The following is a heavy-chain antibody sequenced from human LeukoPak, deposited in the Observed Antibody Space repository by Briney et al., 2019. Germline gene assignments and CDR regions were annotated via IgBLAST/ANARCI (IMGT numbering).Heavy chain of an antibody. V-gene: IGHV3-43D*03. CDR2: ISWDGGRT. J-gene: IGHJ4*02. D-gene: IGHD3-10*01. CDR3: AKDKFDGSGSYYFDY. CDR1: GFTFDDYA. Sequence: GSLRLSCAASGFTFDDYAMHWVRQAPGKDLEWVSLISWDGGRTYYADSVKGRFTISRDNSKNSLYLQMNSLRAEDSALYYCAKDKFDGSGSYYFDYWGQGTLVTVSS.